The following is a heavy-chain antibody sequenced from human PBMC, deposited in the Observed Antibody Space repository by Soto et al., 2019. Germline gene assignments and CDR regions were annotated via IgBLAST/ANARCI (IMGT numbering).Heavy chain of an antibody. CDR2: ISAFNGDT. V-gene: IGHV1-18*01. J-gene: IGHJ3*02. Sequence: QVQLVQSGAEVKKPGASVKVSCKASGYTFTSYGISWVRQAPGQGLEWMGWISAFNGDTNYAQKLQGRVTMTTDTATSTDYMELRSLRSDDTAVYYCARPVYYDLLRGAFDIWGQGTMVTVSS. D-gene: IGHD3-9*01. CDR1: GYTFTSYG. CDR3: ARPVYYDLLRGAFDI.